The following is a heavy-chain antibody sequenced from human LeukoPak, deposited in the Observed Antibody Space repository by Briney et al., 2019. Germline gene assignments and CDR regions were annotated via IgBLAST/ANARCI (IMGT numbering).Heavy chain of an antibody. V-gene: IGHV3-30*02. D-gene: IGHD2-21*02. CDR1: GFTFSSYG. Sequence: GGSLRLSCAASGFTFSSYGMHWVRQAPGKGLEWVAFIQSDGSDQYYADSVKGRLSISRDNSKNTLYVQMKSLRAEDTAVYYCAKDFVVVPGNVNYFDYWGQGTLVTVFS. J-gene: IGHJ4*02. CDR2: IQSDGSDQ. CDR3: AKDFVVVPGNVNYFDY.